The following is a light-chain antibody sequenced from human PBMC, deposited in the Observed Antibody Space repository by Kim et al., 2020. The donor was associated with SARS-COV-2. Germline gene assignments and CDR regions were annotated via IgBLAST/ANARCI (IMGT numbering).Light chain of an antibody. CDR2: EDS. CDR1: VLAKEY. Sequence: SVSPGQTARITCSGDVLAKEYARWIQQKPGQAPVLVIFEDSAGPSGIPERFSGSRSGPIATLTISGAQVEDVADYYCYSAADNLVVFGEGTQLTVL. CDR3: YSAADNLVV. V-gene: IGLV3-27*01. J-gene: IGLJ2*01.